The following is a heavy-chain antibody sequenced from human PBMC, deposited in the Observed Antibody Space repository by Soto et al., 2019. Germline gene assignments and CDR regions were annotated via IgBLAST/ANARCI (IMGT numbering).Heavy chain of an antibody. CDR3: ARPDSSSSNWFDP. J-gene: IGHJ5*02. Sequence: GESLKISCKGSGYTFTSYWIGWVRQMPGKGLEWMGIIYPGDSDTRYSPSFQGQVTISADKSINTAYLQWSSLKASDTAMYYCARPDSSSSNWFDPWGQGTLVTVSS. D-gene: IGHD6-13*01. CDR2: IYPGDSDT. V-gene: IGHV5-51*01. CDR1: GYTFTSYW.